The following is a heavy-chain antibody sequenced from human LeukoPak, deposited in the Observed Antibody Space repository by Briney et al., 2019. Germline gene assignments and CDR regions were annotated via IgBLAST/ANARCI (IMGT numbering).Heavy chain of an antibody. J-gene: IGHJ6*03. V-gene: IGHV3-21*01. CDR3: ARGSSVDIVAPDYYMDV. Sequence: SGGSLRLSCAAFGFTFSSYSMNWVRQAPGKGLEWVSSISSSSSYIYYADSVKGRFTISRDNAKNSLYLQMNSLRAEDTAVYYCARGSSVDIVAPDYYMDVWGKGTTVTVSS. D-gene: IGHD5-12*01. CDR1: GFTFSSYS. CDR2: ISSSSSYI.